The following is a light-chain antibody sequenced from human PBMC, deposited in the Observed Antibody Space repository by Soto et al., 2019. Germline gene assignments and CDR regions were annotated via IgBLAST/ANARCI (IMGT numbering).Light chain of an antibody. CDR2: AVT. Sequence: QSALTQPPSPSGSPGQSVAISCTGTSSDVGGQNYVSWYQQHPGKTPKLIIYAVTERPSGVPARFSGSKSGNTASLTVSGLHITVEADCSFSSGAGTTGDGFGSGTKATVL. CDR3: SSGAGTTGDG. V-gene: IGLV2-8*01. CDR1: SSDVGGQNY. J-gene: IGLJ1*01.